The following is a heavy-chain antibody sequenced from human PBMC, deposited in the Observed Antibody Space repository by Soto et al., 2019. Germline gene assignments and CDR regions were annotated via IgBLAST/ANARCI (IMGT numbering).Heavy chain of an antibody. D-gene: IGHD6-13*01. Sequence: SETLSLTCTVSGGSISSINDYWGWIRQPPGKGLEWIGSIYYSGSSYYNPSLKSRVTISVDTSKNQFSLKLNSVTAADTAVYYCARETHHSSSWYPDYWGQGTLVTVSS. CDR2: IYYSGSS. J-gene: IGHJ4*02. CDR3: ARETHHSSSWYPDY. CDR1: GGSISSINDY. V-gene: IGHV4-39*02.